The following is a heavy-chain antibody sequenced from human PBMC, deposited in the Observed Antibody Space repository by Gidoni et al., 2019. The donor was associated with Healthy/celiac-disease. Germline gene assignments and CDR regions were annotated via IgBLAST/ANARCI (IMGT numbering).Heavy chain of an antibody. Sequence: QVQLVESGGGVVQPGRSLRLSCAASGFTFSSYGMHWVRQAPGKVLEWVAVISYDGSNKYYADPVKGRFTISRDNSKNTLYLQMNSLRAEDTAVYYCAKGEITMIVVVSTDAFDIWGQGTMVTVSS. D-gene: IGHD3-22*01. CDR1: GFTFSSYG. J-gene: IGHJ3*02. V-gene: IGHV3-30*18. CDR3: AKGEITMIVVVSTDAFDI. CDR2: ISYDGSNK.